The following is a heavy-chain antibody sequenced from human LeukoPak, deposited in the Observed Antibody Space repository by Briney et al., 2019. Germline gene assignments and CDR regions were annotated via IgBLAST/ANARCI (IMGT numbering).Heavy chain of an antibody. D-gene: IGHD3-10*01. CDR3: ATDILWFGELSPGNY. Sequence: GASVKVSCKVSGYTLTELSMQWVRQAPGKGLEWMGGFDPEDGETIYAQKFQGRVTMTEDTSTDTAYMELSSLRSEDTAVYYCATDILWFGELSPGNYWGQGTLVTVSS. CDR1: GYTLTELS. CDR2: FDPEDGET. V-gene: IGHV1-24*01. J-gene: IGHJ4*02.